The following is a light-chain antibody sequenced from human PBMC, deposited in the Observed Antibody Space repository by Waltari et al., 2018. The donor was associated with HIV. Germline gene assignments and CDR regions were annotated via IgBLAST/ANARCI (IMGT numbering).Light chain of an antibody. CDR2: KDI. J-gene: IGLJ3*02. CDR3: QSTDHDGTWV. Sequence: SYELTQTPSVSVSPGQTARISCSRGALPKQYSSWYGQKPGHAPVLIINKDIERPSGIPERISGSRSGTGVTLTISDVQAEDEGDYYCQSTDHDGTWVFGGGTKLTVL. CDR1: ALPKQY. V-gene: IGLV3-25*03.